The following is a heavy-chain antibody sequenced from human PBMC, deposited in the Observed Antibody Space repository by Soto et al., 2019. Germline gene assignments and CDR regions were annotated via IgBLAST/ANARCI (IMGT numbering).Heavy chain of an antibody. CDR2: IYPGDSDT. Sequence: PGESLKISCKGSGYSFTSYWIGWVRQMPGKGLEWMGIIYPGDSDTRYSPSFQGQVTISADKSISTAYLQWSSLKASDTAMYYCAITAPDCSSTSCYASHWFDPWGQGTLVTVSS. CDR3: AITAPDCSSTSCYASHWFDP. J-gene: IGHJ5*02. V-gene: IGHV5-51*01. D-gene: IGHD2-2*01. CDR1: GYSFTSYW.